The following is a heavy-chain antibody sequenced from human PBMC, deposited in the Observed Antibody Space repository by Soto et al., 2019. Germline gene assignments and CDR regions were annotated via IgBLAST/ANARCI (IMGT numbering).Heavy chain of an antibody. CDR2: IYWDDDK. J-gene: IGHJ4*02. CDR3: AHSTGYFRSSGYSIDYYYRGAAFDC. V-gene: IGHV2-5*02. CDR1: GFSLSTSGVG. D-gene: IGHD3-22*01. Sequence: QITLKESGPTLVKPTQTLTLTCTFSGFSLSTSGVGVGWIRQPPGKPLEWLALIYWDDDKRYSPSLKSRLTMTKDTSTNKMVLTQTIIDPVDTDTYYCAHSTGYFRSSGYSIDYYYRGAAFDCWGQGTLVTVSS.